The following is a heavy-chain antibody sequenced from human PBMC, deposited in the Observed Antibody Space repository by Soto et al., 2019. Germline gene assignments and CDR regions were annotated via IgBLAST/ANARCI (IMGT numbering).Heavy chain of an antibody. D-gene: IGHD2-15*01. CDR2: ISYDGSNK. CDR3: AKDLRYCSGGSCRYPFGY. CDR1: GFTFSSYG. V-gene: IGHV3-30*18. Sequence: QVQLVESGGGVVQPGRSLRLSCAASGFTFSSYGMHWVRQAPSKGLEWVAVISYDGSNKYYADSVKGRFTISRDNSKNTLYLQMNSLRAEDTAVYYCAKDLRYCSGGSCRYPFGYWGQGTLVTVSS. J-gene: IGHJ4*02.